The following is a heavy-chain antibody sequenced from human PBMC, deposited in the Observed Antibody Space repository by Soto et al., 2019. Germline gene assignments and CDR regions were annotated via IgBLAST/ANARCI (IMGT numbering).Heavy chain of an antibody. V-gene: IGHV3-74*01. CDR3: ARSLFPYYFDY. CDR1: GFTLSTYW. D-gene: IGHD3-10*02. Sequence: EVQLVESGGGLVQPGGSLRLSCAASGFTLSTYWTHWVRQAPGQGLVWVSHINNDGSATSYVDSVKGRFTISRDDAKNTLYLQMNSLRVEDTAVYYCARSLFPYYFDYWGQGTLFTVSS. CDR2: INNDGSAT. J-gene: IGHJ4*02.